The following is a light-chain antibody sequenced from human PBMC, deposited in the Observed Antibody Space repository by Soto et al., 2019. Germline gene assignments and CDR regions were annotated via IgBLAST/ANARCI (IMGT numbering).Light chain of an antibody. CDR1: QSVSSN. V-gene: IGKV3-15*01. Sequence: EIVMTQSPATLSLSPGERATLSCSASQSVSSNLAWYKQKPGQAPRLLIYGASTRATGIPARFSGSGSGTEFTLTISSLKSEDFEVYYCQQYNNWPRTFGQGTKVDIK. CDR2: GAS. J-gene: IGKJ1*01. CDR3: QQYNNWPRT.